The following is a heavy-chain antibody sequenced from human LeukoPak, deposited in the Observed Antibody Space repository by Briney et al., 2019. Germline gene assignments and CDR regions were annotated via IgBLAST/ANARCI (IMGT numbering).Heavy chain of an antibody. Sequence: PPETLSLTCTVSGGSISSYYWSWIRQPPGKGLEWIGYIYTSGSTNYNPSLKSRVTISVDTSKNQFSLKLSSVTAADTAVYYCARYYYDSSGYYYYYYYYMDVWGKGATVTVSS. J-gene: IGHJ6*03. CDR2: IYTSGST. D-gene: IGHD3-22*01. V-gene: IGHV4-4*09. CDR1: GGSISSYY. CDR3: ARYYYDSSGYYYYYYYYMDV.